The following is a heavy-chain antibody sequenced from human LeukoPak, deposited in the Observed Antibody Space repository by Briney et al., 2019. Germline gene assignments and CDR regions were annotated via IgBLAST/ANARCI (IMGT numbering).Heavy chain of an antibody. CDR2: FNPSADIT. J-gene: IGHJ5*02. CDR1: GHTFRNYY. CDR3: ARGGLQWELLGNWFDP. V-gene: IGHV1-46*01. Sequence: ASVKVSCKASGHTFRNYYVYWVRQAPGHGLDWMGIFNPSADITAYAQKFQGRVTMTRDTSMSTVYMELSSLRSEDTAVYYCARGGLQWELLGNWFDPWGQGTLVTVSS. D-gene: IGHD3-3*01.